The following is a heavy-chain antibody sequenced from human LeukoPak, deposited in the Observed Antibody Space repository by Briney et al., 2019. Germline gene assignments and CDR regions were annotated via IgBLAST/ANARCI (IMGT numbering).Heavy chain of an antibody. J-gene: IGHJ4*02. CDR3: AKAIRYFDWLPFDY. CDR2: ISGSGGST. CDR1: GFTFSSYA. Sequence: GGSLRLSCAASGFTFSSYAMSWVRQAPGKGLEWVSAISGSGGSTYYADSVKGRFTISRDNSKNTLYLQMNSLRAKDTAVYYCAKAIRYFDWLPFDYWGQGTLVTVSS. D-gene: IGHD3-9*01. V-gene: IGHV3-23*01.